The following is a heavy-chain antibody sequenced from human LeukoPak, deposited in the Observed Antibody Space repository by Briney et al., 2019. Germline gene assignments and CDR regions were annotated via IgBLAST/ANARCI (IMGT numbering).Heavy chain of an antibody. CDR1: GFTFSDYY. CDR3: ARDGAYTSGYYMDV. V-gene: IGHV3-11*04. J-gene: IGHJ6*03. D-gene: IGHD2-21*01. CDR2: ISSSGSTI. Sequence: PGGSLRLSCAASGFTFSDYYMSWIRQAPGKGLEWVSYISSSGSTIYYADSVKGRFTISRDNAKNSLYLQTNSLRAEDTAVYYCARDGAYTSGYYMDVWGKGTTVTVSS.